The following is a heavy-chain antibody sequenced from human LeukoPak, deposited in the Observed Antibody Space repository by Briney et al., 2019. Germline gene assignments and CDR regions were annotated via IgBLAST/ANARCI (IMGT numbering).Heavy chain of an antibody. J-gene: IGHJ4*02. CDR2: VYYSGST. V-gene: IGHV4-4*02. D-gene: IGHD2-2*01. CDR1: GGSISNSNW. CDR3: ASGFVVVPAATSWFDY. Sequence: PSETLSLTCAVSGGSISNSNWWSWVRQPPGKGLEWIGEVYYSGSTYYNPSLKSRVTISVDTSKNQFSLKLSSVTAADTAVYYCASGFVVVPAATSWFDYWGQGTLVTVSS.